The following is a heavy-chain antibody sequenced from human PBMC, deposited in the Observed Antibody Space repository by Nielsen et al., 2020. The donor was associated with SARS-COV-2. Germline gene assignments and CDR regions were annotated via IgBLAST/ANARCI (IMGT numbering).Heavy chain of an antibody. Sequence: GGSLRLSCAASGFTVSSNYMSWVRQAPGQGLEWVSVIYSGGSTYYADFVKDRFTISRDNSKNTLYLEMKSLRAEDTAVYYCAREGHSQSVIVINSYVDYWGQGTLVTVSS. CDR1: GFTVSSNY. D-gene: IGHD3-10*01. J-gene: IGHJ4*02. V-gene: IGHV3-66*01. CDR3: AREGHSQSVIVINSYVDY. CDR2: IYSGGST.